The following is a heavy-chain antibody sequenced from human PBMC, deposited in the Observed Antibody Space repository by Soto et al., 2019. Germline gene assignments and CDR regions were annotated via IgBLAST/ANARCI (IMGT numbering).Heavy chain of an antibody. D-gene: IGHD4-17*01. CDR2: INSGGRT. J-gene: IGHJ4*02. V-gene: IGHV3-23*01. CDR3: AKDLRPDGVWDFDY. CDR1: GFTFSSYT. Sequence: VKLLESGGDLVQPGGSLRLSCAASGFTFSSYTMTWVRQAPGKGLEWVSGINSGGRTYYADSVKGRFTISRDDSKNTLYLQIISLRAEDTAVYYCAKDLRPDGVWDFDYWGQGTLVTVSS.